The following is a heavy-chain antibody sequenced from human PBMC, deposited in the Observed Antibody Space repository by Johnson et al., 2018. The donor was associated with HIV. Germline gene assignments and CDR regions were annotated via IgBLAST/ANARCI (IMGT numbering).Heavy chain of an antibody. CDR3: ERADSSSSPWMGLDI. CDR2: ISSSGSTI. Sequence: QMQLVESGGGLVKPGGSLRLSCAASGFTFSDYYMSWIRPAPGKGLEWVSYISSSGSTIYYAASVKGRFTISRDNSKNTLYLQMNSLRAEDTAVYYCERADSSSSPWMGLDIWGQGTMVTVSS. J-gene: IGHJ3*02. V-gene: IGHV3-11*01. D-gene: IGHD6-13*01. CDR1: GFTFSDYY.